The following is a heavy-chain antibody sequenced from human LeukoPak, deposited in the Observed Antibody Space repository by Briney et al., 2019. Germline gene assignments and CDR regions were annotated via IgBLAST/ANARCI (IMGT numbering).Heavy chain of an antibody. J-gene: IGHJ4*02. Sequence: GGSLRLSCAGSGFTFSSYWMSWVRQAPGKGLEWVANINQDGSEKYYVDSVKGRFTLSRDNSKNTLYLQMNSLRAEDTAVYYCAKEGDYYDSSGYSDYWGQGTLVTVSS. CDR3: AKEGDYYDSSGYSDY. CDR2: INQDGSEK. V-gene: IGHV3-7*03. CDR1: GFTFSSYW. D-gene: IGHD3-22*01.